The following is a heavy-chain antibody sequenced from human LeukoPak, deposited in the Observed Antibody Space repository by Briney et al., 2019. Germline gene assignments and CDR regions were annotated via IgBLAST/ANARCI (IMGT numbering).Heavy chain of an antibody. Sequence: SVKVSCKASGGTFSSYAISWVRQAPGQGLEWMGGIIPIFGTANYAQKFQGRVTITADESTSTAYMELSSLRSEDTAVYYCSRLVGLLGDAFDIWGQGTMVTVSS. V-gene: IGHV1-69*01. CDR3: SRLVGLLGDAFDI. D-gene: IGHD1-26*01. CDR1: GGTFSSYA. CDR2: IIPIFGTA. J-gene: IGHJ3*02.